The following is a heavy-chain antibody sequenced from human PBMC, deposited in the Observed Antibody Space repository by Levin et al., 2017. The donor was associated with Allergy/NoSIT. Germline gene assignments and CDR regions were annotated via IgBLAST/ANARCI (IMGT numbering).Heavy chain of an antibody. Sequence: PSETLSLTCTVSGGSISSGDYYWSWIRQPPGKGLEWIGYIYYSGSTYYNPSLKSRVTISVDTSKNQFSLKLSSVTAADTAVYYCARVGGIVRLWFGELLASFFDYWGQGTLVTVSS. D-gene: IGHD3-10*01. V-gene: IGHV4-30-4*01. CDR3: ARVGGIVRLWFGELLASFFDY. CDR1: GGSISSGDYY. CDR2: IYYSGST. J-gene: IGHJ4*02.